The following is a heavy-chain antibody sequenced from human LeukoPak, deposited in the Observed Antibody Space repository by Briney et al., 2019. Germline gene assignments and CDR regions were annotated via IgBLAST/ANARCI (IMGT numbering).Heavy chain of an antibody. CDR1: GYTFTSYD. D-gene: IGHD1-26*01. J-gene: IGHJ4*02. CDR2: MNPNSGNT. CDR3: ARGRRWERRGGYYFNY. Sequence: ASVKVSCKASGYTFTSYDINWVRQATGQGLEWMGWMNPNSGNTGYAQKFQGRVTITRNTSISTAYMELSSLRSEDTAVYYCARGRRWERRGGYYFNYWGQGTLVTVSS. V-gene: IGHV1-8*03.